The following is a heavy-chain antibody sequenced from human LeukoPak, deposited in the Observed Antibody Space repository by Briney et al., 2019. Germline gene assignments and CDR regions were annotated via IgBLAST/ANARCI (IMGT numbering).Heavy chain of an antibody. D-gene: IGHD6-19*01. CDR1: GGSFSGYY. J-gene: IGHJ4*02. V-gene: IGHV4-34*01. CDR3: ARVKTAGTWLWRVREEDRYYFDY. CDR2: INHSGST. Sequence: SETLSLTCAVYGGSFSGYYWSWIRQPPGKGLEWIGEINHSGSTNYNPSLKSRVTISVDTSKNQFSLKLSSVTAADTAVYYCARVKTAGTWLWRVREEDRYYFDYWGQGTLVTVSS.